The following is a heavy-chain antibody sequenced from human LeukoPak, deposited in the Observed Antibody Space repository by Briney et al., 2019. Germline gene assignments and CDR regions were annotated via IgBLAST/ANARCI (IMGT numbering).Heavy chain of an antibody. CDR3: VREVGRPKTFYFDS. V-gene: IGHV3-48*04. J-gene: IGHJ4*02. D-gene: IGHD3-16*01. Sequence: GGSLRLSCIASGFVFSRDNMNWVRRAPGKGLEWVAHISEAIYYADSVQGRFTISRDNAKNSLYLQMSNLRAEVTAMYYCVREVGRPKTFYFDSWGRGTPVTVSS. CDR1: GFVFSRDN. CDR2: ISEAI.